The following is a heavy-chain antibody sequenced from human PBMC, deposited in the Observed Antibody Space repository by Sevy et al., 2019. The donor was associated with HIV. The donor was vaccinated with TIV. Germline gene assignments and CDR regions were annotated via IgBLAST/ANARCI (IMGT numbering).Heavy chain of an antibody. CDR3: AQDGTPYDSSSWTKYYYYYMDV. Sequence: GGSLRLSCAASGFTFSSYAMSWVRQAPGKGLEWVSAISGSGGITYYADSVKGRFTISRDNSKNTLYLQMNSLRAEDTAVYYCAQDGTPYDSSSWTKYYYYYMDVWGKGTTVTVSS. J-gene: IGHJ6*03. CDR1: GFTFSSYA. D-gene: IGHD6-13*01. V-gene: IGHV3-23*01. CDR2: ISGSGGIT.